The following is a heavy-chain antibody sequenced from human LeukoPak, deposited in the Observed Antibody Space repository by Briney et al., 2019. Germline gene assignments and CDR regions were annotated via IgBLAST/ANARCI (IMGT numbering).Heavy chain of an antibody. Sequence: ASVKVSCKASGYTFTGYYMHWVRQAPGQGLEWMGWINPSSGGTNYAKKVQGRVTMTRDTSISTAYMELSRLRSDDTAVYYCARDVGEYCSSVSCYASDYWGQGTLVTVSS. V-gene: IGHV1-2*02. CDR2: INPSSGGT. CDR3: ARDVGEYCSSVSCYASDY. D-gene: IGHD2-2*01. CDR1: GYTFTGYY. J-gene: IGHJ4*02.